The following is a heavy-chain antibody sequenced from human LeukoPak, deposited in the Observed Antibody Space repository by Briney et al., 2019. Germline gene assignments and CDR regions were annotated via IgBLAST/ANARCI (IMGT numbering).Heavy chain of an antibody. Sequence: GASVKVSCKVSGYSLTELSMHWVRQILGIELEWMGAFDPGDAETIYAQKFQGRVTLTEDTSTDTAYMELTSLRPEDTAVYFCATFVPDSDSSDFYIHAFHIWGRGTMVTVSS. CDR1: GYSLTELS. CDR2: FDPGDAET. CDR3: ATFVPDSDSSDFYIHAFHI. D-gene: IGHD3-22*01. J-gene: IGHJ3*02. V-gene: IGHV1-24*01.